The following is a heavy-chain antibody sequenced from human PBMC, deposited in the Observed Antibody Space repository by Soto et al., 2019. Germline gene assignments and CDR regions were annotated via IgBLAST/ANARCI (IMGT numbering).Heavy chain of an antibody. CDR2: IWHDGSTR. D-gene: IGHD3-10*01. CDR1: GFAFSSYG. J-gene: IGHJ4*02. V-gene: IGHV3-33*01. CDR3: ARDGYYGSGSYFLY. Sequence: QVQLVESGGGVVQPGRSLRLSCAASGFAFSSYGMHWVRQAPGKGLEWVAVIWHDGSTRYYADSVKGRLTISRDNSRNTLLLQVNSLRAEDTAVYYCARDGYYGSGSYFLYWGQGTLVTVSS.